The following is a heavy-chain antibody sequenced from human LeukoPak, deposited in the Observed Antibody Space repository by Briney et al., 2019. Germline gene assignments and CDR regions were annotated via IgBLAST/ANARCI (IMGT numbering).Heavy chain of an antibody. CDR2: IYYSGST. Sequence: PSETLSLTCTVSGGSISSYYWSWIRQPPGKGLEWIGYIYYSGSTNYNPSLKSRVTISVDTSKNQFSLKLSSVTAADTAVYYCARTPSITMVRGVPDYWGQGTLVTVSS. J-gene: IGHJ4*02. V-gene: IGHV4-59*01. CDR1: GGSISSYY. CDR3: ARTPSITMVRGVPDY. D-gene: IGHD3-10*01.